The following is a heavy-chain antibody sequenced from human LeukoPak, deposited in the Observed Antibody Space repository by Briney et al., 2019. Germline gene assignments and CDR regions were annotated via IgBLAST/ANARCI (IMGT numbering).Heavy chain of an antibody. CDR2: ISYDGSNK. Sequence: GGSLRLSCAASGFTFSSYGMHWVRQAPGKGLEWVAVISYDGSNKYYADSVKGRFTISRDNAKNSLYLQMNSLRAEDTAIYYCARSNLQYTTSQTFDYWGQGTLVTVSS. CDR3: ARSNLQYTTSQTFDY. CDR1: GFTFSSYG. V-gene: IGHV3-30*03. J-gene: IGHJ4*02. D-gene: IGHD2-2*02.